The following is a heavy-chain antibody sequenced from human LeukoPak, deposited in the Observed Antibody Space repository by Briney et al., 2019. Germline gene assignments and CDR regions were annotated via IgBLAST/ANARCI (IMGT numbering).Heavy chain of an antibody. CDR3: ARDRGTVGYSGSYSY. V-gene: IGHV1-69*04. J-gene: IGHJ4*02. CDR1: GGTFSSYA. Sequence: SVKVSCKASGGTFSSYAISWVRQAPGQGLEWMGRIIPILGIANYAQKFQGRVTITADKSTSTAYMELSSLRSEDTAVYYCARDRGTVGYSGSYSYWGQGTLVTVSS. D-gene: IGHD1-26*01. CDR2: IIPILGIA.